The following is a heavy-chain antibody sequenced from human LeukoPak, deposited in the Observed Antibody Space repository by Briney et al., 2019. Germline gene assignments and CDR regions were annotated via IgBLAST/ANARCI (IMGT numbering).Heavy chain of an antibody. J-gene: IGHJ4*02. D-gene: IGHD2-2*01. CDR3: ASRDPTKGAFDY. CDR2: IYYSGST. Sequence: SETLSLTCTVSGGSISSSSYHWGWIRQPPGKGLEWIGSIYYSGSTYYSQSLKSRVTISVDTSKNQFSLRLSSVTAADTAIYYCASRDPTKGAFDYWGQGTLVTVSS. CDR1: GGSISSSSYH. V-gene: IGHV4-39*01.